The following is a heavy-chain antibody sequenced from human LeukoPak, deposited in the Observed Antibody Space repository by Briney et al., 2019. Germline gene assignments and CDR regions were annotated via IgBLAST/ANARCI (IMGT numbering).Heavy chain of an antibody. V-gene: IGHV4-34*01. CDR3: ASPWGYGSGV. CDR1: GGSFSGYY. J-gene: IGHJ4*02. CDR2: INHSGST. Sequence: SETLSLTCAVYGGSFSGYYWSWIRQPPGKGLEWIGEINHSGSTNYNPSLKSRVTISVDTSKKQFSLKLSSVTAADTAMYYCASPWGYGSGVWGQGTLVTVSS. D-gene: IGHD3-10*01.